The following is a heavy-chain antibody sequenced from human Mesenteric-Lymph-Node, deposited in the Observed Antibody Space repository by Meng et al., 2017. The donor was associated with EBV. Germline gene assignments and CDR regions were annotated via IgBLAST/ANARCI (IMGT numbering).Heavy chain of an antibody. D-gene: IGHD5/OR15-5a*01. V-gene: IGHV4-34*01. CDR3: ARDTGTMASTISDYFDN. CDR2: IDHSGNS. Sequence: QWGTGRVRRCGTVSLSCGADGGSFSGYYCSWIRQPPGTGVEWIGGIDHSGNSTYNPYRKSRVIISIDTSKKQSSLALPTATTADTAVSFCARDTGTMASTISDYFDNWGQGTLVTVSS. CDR1: GGSFSGYY. J-gene: IGHJ4*02.